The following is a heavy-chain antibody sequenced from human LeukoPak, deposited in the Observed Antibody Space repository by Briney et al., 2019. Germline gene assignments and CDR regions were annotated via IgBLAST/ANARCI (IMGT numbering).Heavy chain of an antibody. CDR1: GYTFTSYD. Sequence: ASVKVSCKASGYTFTSYDINWVRQATGQGLEWMGWMNPNSGNTGYAQKFQGRVTMTRNTSISTAYMELSSLRSEDTAVYYCARGVIAARPRRRRSGFDYWGQGTLVTASS. CDR2: MNPNSGNT. D-gene: IGHD6-6*01. J-gene: IGHJ4*02. CDR3: ARGVIAARPRRRRSGFDY. V-gene: IGHV1-8*01.